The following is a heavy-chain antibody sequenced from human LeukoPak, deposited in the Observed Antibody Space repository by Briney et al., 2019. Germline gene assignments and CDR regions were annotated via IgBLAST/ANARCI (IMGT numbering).Heavy chain of an antibody. J-gene: IGHJ4*02. V-gene: IGHV4-39*07. D-gene: IGHD5-18*01. CDR3: AREPLRGIQLWFD. CDR1: GGSISSSSYY. CDR2: IYYSGST. Sequence: PSETLSLTCTVSGGSISSSSYYWGWIRQPPGKGLEWIGSIYYSGSTFYNPSLKSRVTMSVDTSKNQFSLKLSSVTAADTAVYYCAREPLRGIQLWFDWGQGTLVTVSS.